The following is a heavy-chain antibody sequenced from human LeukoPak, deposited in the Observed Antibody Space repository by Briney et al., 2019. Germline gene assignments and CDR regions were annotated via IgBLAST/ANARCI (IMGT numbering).Heavy chain of an antibody. J-gene: IGHJ4*02. CDR3: ARGRYGSGAPDDY. V-gene: IGHV3-21*01. D-gene: IGHD3-10*01. CDR2: ISSSSSYI. CDR1: GFTFSINA. Sequence: GGSLRLSCAASGFTFSINAMNWVRQAPGKGLEWVSSISSSSSYIYYADSVKGRFTISRDNARNSLYLQMNSLRAEDTAVYYCARGRYGSGAPDDYWGQGTLVTVSS.